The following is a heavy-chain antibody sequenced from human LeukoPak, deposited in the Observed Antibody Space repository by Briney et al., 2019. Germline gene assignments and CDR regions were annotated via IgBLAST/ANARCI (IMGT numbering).Heavy chain of an antibody. CDR1: GGTFSSYA. CDR3: ARVDQQMATIGTFDY. Sequence: SVKVSCKASGGTFSSYAISWVRQAPGQGLEWMGGIIPIFGSANYAQKFQGRVTITADESTSAAYMELSSLRSEDTAVYYCARVDQQMATIGTFDYWGQGTLVTVSS. CDR2: IIPIFGSA. V-gene: IGHV1-69*01. J-gene: IGHJ4*02. D-gene: IGHD5-24*01.